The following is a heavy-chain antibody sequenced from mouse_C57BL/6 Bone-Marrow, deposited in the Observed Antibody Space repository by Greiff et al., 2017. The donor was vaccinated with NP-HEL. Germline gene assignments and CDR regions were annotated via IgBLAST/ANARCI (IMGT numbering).Heavy chain of an antibody. CDR3: ARHSVITTVVARAMDY. J-gene: IGHJ4*01. V-gene: IGHV5-6*01. CDR1: GFTFSSYG. D-gene: IGHD1-1*01. CDR2: ISSGGSYT. Sequence: EVQWVESGGDLVKPGGSLKLSCAASGFTFSSYGMSWVRQTPDKRLEWVATISSGGSYTYYPDSVKGRFTISRDNAKNTLYLQMSSLKSEDTAMYYCARHSVITTVVARAMDYWGQGTSVTVSS.